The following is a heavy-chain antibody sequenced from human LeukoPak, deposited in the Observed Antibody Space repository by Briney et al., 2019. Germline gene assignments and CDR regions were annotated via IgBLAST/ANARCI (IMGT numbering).Heavy chain of an antibody. J-gene: IGHJ4*02. CDR3: AREVPWSGDRYYFDY. CDR1: GGSISSGGYY. Sequence: SETLSLTCTVSGGSISSGGYYWSWIRQHPGKGLEWIGYIYYSGSTCYNPSLKSRVTISVDTSKNQFSLKLSSVTAADTAVYYCAREVPWSGDRYYFDYWGQGTLVTVSS. V-gene: IGHV4-31*03. D-gene: IGHD3-3*01. CDR2: IYYSGST.